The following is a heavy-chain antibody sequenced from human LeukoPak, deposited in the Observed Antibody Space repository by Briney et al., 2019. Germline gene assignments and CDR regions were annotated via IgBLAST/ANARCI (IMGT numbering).Heavy chain of an antibody. D-gene: IGHD2-15*01. CDR2: ISWNSGSI. CDR3: ARVLVVVAGPYYYYGMDV. V-gene: IGHV3-9*01. CDR1: GFSFDDYA. J-gene: IGHJ6*02. Sequence: GGSLRLSCAASGFSFDDYAMHWVRQAPGKGLEWVSGISWNSGSIGYADSVKGRFTISRDNAKNSLYLQMNSLRAEDTAVYYCARVLVVVAGPYYYYGMDVWGQGTTVTVSS.